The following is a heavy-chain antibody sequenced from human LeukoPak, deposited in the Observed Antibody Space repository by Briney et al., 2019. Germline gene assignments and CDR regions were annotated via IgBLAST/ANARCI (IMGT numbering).Heavy chain of an antibody. V-gene: IGHV1-69*13. CDR2: IIPIFGTA. D-gene: IGHD3-3*01. CDR1: GGTFSSYA. Sequence: ASVKVSCKASGGTFSSYAISWVRQAPGQGLEWMGGIIPIFGTANYAQKFQGRVTITADESTSTAYMELCSLRSEDTAVYYCARERGYDFWSGGRLDYWGQGTLVTVSS. J-gene: IGHJ4*02. CDR3: ARERGYDFWSGGRLDY.